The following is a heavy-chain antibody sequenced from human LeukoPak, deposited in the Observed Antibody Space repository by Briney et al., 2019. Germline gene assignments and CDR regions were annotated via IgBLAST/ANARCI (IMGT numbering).Heavy chain of an antibody. J-gene: IGHJ4*02. CDR2: ISYDGSNK. CDR1: GFTFSNYA. Sequence: GRSLRLSCAAAGFTFSNYAMHWVRQAPGKGLEWVAVISYDGSNKYYADSVKGRFTISRDNSKNTLYLQMNSLRAEDTAVYYCAKVSSDSSTFFDYWGQGTLVTVSS. V-gene: IGHV3-30-3*01. CDR3: AKVSSDSSTFFDY. D-gene: IGHD2-15*01.